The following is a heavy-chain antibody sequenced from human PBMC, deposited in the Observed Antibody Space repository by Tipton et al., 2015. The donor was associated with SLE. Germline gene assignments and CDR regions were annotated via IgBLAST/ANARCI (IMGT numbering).Heavy chain of an antibody. CDR1: GGPISSYY. J-gene: IGHJ2*01. D-gene: IGHD6-13*01. Sequence: TLSLTCTVSGGPISSYYRSWIRQPPGKGLEWIGYIYYSGSTNYNPSLKSRVTISVDTSKNQFSLKLSSVTAADTAVYYCARRGVLGGYFTPLVYFDLWGRGTLVTVSS. CDR3: ARRGVLGGYFTPLVYFDL. V-gene: IGHV4-59*01. CDR2: IYYSGST.